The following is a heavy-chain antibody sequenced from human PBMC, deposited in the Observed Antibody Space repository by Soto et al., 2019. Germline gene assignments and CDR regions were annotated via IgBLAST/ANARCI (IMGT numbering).Heavy chain of an antibody. D-gene: IGHD3-22*01. Sequence: SVKVSCKASGGTFSSYAISWVRQAPGQGLEWMGGIIPIFGTANYAQKLQGRVTITADESTTTAYMELSSLTSEDTAVYYCARNNGDSSGGFDYWGQGTLVTVSS. CDR3: ARNNGDSSGGFDY. V-gene: IGHV1-69*13. CDR2: IIPIFGTA. CDR1: GGTFSSYA. J-gene: IGHJ4*02.